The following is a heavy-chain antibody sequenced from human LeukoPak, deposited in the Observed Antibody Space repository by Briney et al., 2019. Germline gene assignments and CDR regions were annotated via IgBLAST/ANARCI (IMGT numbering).Heavy chain of an antibody. CDR2: IYYSGST. CDR3: ASATTSGIDY. CDR1: GGSISRYY. D-gene: IGHD3-3*01. Sequence: SETLSLTCTVSGGSISRYYWSWIRQPPGKGLEWIGYIYYSGSTNYKPSLKSRVTISVDTSKNQFSLKLSSVTAADTAVYYCASATTSGIDYWGQGTLVTVSS. J-gene: IGHJ4*02. V-gene: IGHV4-59*01.